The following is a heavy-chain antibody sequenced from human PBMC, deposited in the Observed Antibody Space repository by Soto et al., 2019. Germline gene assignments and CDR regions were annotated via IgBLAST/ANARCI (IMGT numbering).Heavy chain of an antibody. V-gene: IGHV1-18*01. Sequence: QVQLVQSGAEVKKPGASVKVSCKASGYTFTSYGISWVRQAPGQGLEWMGWISSYNGNTNHAQKLQGRVTMTTDTATSTTYMELKSLRSDDTAVYYCASAVIVEYSSSPEPNYFDYWGQGTLVTLSS. CDR2: ISSYNGNT. CDR3: ASAVIVEYSSSPEPNYFDY. J-gene: IGHJ4*02. CDR1: GYTFTSYG. D-gene: IGHD6-6*01.